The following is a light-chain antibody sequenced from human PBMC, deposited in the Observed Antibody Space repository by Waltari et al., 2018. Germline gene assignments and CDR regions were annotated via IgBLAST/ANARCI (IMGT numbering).Light chain of an antibody. CDR2: AAS. Sequence: DVQLTQSPSFLSASVGDRVPITCRASQGISTYLAWYQQKPGKAPKVLISAASTSQTGVPSRFSGSGSGTEFTLTISSLQPEDFATYYCQQLNTDPLTFGGGTKVEIK. CDR3: QQLNTDPLT. J-gene: IGKJ4*01. V-gene: IGKV1-9*01. CDR1: QGISTY.